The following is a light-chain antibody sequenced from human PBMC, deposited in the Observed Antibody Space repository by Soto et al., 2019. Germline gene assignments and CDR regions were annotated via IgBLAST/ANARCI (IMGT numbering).Light chain of an antibody. V-gene: IGKV1-33*01. Sequence: DIQMTQSPSSLSASEGDRVTITCQSSHDVSRNLNWFQQKPGEAPQLLIYDASNLERGVPSRFSGSGSGTDFTLTISSRQPEDGATYYCQQYNSMLSFGGGTEVEIK. CDR1: HDVSRN. CDR2: DAS. J-gene: IGKJ4*01. CDR3: QQYNSMLS.